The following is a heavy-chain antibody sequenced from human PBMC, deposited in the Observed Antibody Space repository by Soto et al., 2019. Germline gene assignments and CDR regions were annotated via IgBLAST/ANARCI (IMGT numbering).Heavy chain of an antibody. V-gene: IGHV3-21*01. CDR3: AREITTRHYSHGMHV. Sequence: GGSLRLSCAASGFTFSTYTMNWVRQAPGKGLEWVSSTDSSGRHIYYADSVKGRFTISRDNAKNSLYLQMNSLRAEDTAVFYCAREITTRHYSHGMHVCGPGTSVSVSS. D-gene: IGHD3-16*01. J-gene: IGHJ6*02. CDR2: TDSSGRHI. CDR1: GFTFSTYT.